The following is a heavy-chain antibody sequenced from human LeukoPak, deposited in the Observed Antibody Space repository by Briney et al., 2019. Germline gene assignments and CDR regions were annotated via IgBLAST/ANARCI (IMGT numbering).Heavy chain of an antibody. V-gene: IGHV4-4*07. CDR1: GGSISSYY. J-gene: IGHJ5*02. CDR3: AREEGSSWPQYHNWFDP. D-gene: IGHD6-13*01. CDR2: IYTSGST. Sequence: SETLSLTCTVSGGSISSYYWSWIRQPAGKGLEWIGRIYTSGSTNYNPSLKSRVTISVDTSKNQFSLKLSSVTAADTAVYYCAREEGSSWPQYHNWFDPWGQGTLVTVSS.